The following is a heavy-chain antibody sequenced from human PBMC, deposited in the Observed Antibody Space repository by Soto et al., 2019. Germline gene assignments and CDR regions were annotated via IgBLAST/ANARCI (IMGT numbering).Heavy chain of an antibody. CDR2: INPSGGST. Sequence: ASVKGSCKASGYTFTSYYMHWVRQAPGQGLEWMGIINPSGGSTSYAQKFQGRVTMTRDTSTSTVYMELSSLRSEDTAVYYCARDRAGYCSSTSCYPLSYYYYYYGMDVWGQGTTVTVSS. D-gene: IGHD2-2*01. CDR3: ARDRAGYCSSTSCYPLSYYYYYYGMDV. V-gene: IGHV1-46*01. CDR1: GYTFTSYY. J-gene: IGHJ6*02.